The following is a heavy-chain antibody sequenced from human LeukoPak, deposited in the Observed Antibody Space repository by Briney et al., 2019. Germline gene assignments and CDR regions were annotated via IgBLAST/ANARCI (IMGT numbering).Heavy chain of an antibody. CDR3: ARTGIDIVVVPAAVNWFDP. Sequence: ASVKVSCKASGYSFTGYYMHWVRQAPGQGLEWVGWINPNSGGTNYAQKFQGRVTMTRDTSISTAYMELSSLRSDDAAVYYCARTGIDIVVVPAAVNWFDPWGQGTLVTVSS. V-gene: IGHV1-2*02. J-gene: IGHJ5*02. CDR1: GYSFTGYY. D-gene: IGHD2-2*01. CDR2: INPNSGGT.